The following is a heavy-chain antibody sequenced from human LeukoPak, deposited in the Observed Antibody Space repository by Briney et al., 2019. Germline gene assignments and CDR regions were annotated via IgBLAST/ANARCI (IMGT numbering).Heavy chain of an antibody. V-gene: IGHV4-34*01. CDR1: GFTFSSFA. CDR3: ARLSGYSYGDIDF. D-gene: IGHD5-18*01. J-gene: IGHJ4*02. CDR2: THHSGNT. Sequence: PGGSLRLFCAASGFTFSSFAMSWVRQAPGKGLEWIGETHHSGNTNYNPSLKSRVTISVDTSKNQFSLKLTSVTAADTAIYYCARLSGYSYGDIDFWGQGTLVTVSP.